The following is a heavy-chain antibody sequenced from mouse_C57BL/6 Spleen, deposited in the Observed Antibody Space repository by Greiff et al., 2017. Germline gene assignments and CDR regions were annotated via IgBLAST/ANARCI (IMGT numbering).Heavy chain of an antibody. V-gene: IGHV14-4*01. Sequence: EVQRVESGAELVRPGASVKLSCTASGFNIKDDYMHWVKQRPEQGLEWIGWIDPENGDTEYASKFQGKATITADTSSNTAYLQLSSLTSEDTAVYYCTKGYSYWGQGTTLTVSS. CDR3: TKGYSY. J-gene: IGHJ2*01. CDR1: GFNIKDDY. D-gene: IGHD2-14*01. CDR2: IDPENGDT.